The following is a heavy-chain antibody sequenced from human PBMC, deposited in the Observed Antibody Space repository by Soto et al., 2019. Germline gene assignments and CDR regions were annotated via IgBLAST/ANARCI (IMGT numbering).Heavy chain of an antibody. CDR3: ARDGGQQLDYCMDV. V-gene: IGHV3-13*01. D-gene: IGHD6-13*01. Sequence: LRLSCAASGFTFSSYDMHWVRQATGKGLEWVSAIGTAGDTYYPGSVKGRFTISRENAKNSLYLQMNSLRAGDTAVYYCARDGGQQLDYCMDVWGQGTTVTVSS. CDR2: IGTAGDT. J-gene: IGHJ6*02. CDR1: GFTFSSYD.